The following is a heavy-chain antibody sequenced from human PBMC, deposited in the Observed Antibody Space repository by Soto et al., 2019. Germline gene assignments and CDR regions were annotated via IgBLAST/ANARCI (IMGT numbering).Heavy chain of an antibody. D-gene: IGHD2-15*01. CDR3: ARASFCSGGSCYPYFDY. CDR1: GGSISSGGYY. CDR2: IYYSGST. Sequence: SETLSLTCTVSGGSISSGGYYWSWIRQHPGKGLEWIGYIYYSGSTYYNPSLKSRVTISVDTSKNQFSLKLSSVTAADTAVYYCARASFCSGGSCYPYFDYWGQGTLVTVSS. V-gene: IGHV4-31*03. J-gene: IGHJ4*02.